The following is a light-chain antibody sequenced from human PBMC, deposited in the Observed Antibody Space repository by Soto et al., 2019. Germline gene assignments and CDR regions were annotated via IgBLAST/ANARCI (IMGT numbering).Light chain of an antibody. J-gene: IGLJ1*01. CDR2: ANT. V-gene: IGLV1-40*01. CDR1: SSDIGGYNY. Sequence: QSVLTQPASVSGSPGQSMTISGTGTSSDIGGYNYVSWYQQRPGTAPKLLIVANTIRPSGVPDRFSASTSGTSASLAITGLQAEDEGDYYCQSYDSTLSARYVFGTGTKVTVL. CDR3: QSYDSTLSARYV.